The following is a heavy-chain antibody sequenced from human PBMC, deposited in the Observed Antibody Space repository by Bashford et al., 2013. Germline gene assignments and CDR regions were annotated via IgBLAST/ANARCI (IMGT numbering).Heavy chain of an antibody. J-gene: IGHJ4*02. D-gene: IGHD2-15*01. V-gene: IGHV1-69*06. Sequence: WVRQAPGQGLEWMGGIIPIFGTANYAQKFQGRVTITADKSTSTAYMELSSLRSEDTAVYYCARPSMGYCSGGSCAYFDYWGQGTLVTVSS. CDR3: ARPSMGYCSGGSCAYFDY. CDR2: IIPIFGTA.